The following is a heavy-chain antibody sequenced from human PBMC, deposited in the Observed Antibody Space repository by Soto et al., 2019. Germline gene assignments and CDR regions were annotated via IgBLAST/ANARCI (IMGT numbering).Heavy chain of an antibody. CDR3: VRDGNKFGNWFDP. D-gene: IGHD2-15*01. J-gene: IGHJ5*02. CDR2: ISGGSDYI. CDR1: GVTFDSYS. V-gene: IGHV3-21*01. Sequence: PGGSLRLSCAASGVTFDSYSMNWIRRAPGKGLEWVSSISGGSDYIYYADSVRGRFTISRDNSQKSLYLQMNSLRDEDTAIYYCVRDGNKFGNWFDPWGQGTLVTVSS.